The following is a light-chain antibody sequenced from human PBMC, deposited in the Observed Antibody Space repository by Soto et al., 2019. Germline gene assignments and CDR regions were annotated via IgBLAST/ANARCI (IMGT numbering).Light chain of an antibody. CDR1: QSVSSSY. CDR2: GAS. Sequence: IVLTQSPGTLSLSPGERATLSCRASQSVSSSYLAWYQQKPGQAPRLLIYGASSRATGIPDRFSGSGSVTVFTLTISRLEPEDFAVYYCQQYGSSRWTFGQGTKVEIK. J-gene: IGKJ1*01. V-gene: IGKV3-20*01. CDR3: QQYGSSRWT.